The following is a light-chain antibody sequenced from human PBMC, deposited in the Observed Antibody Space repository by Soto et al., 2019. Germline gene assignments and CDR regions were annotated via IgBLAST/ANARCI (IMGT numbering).Light chain of an antibody. CDR3: SSYTATNTYV. J-gene: IGLJ1*01. V-gene: IGLV1-47*02. CDR1: SSNIGNNY. Sequence: QSVLTQPPSASGTPGQRVTISCSGSSSNIGNNYVYWYQQLPGTAPKLLIYSDNQRPSGVPDRFSGSKSGASASLAISGLQAEDEADYYCSSYTATNTYVFGTGTKLTVL. CDR2: SDN.